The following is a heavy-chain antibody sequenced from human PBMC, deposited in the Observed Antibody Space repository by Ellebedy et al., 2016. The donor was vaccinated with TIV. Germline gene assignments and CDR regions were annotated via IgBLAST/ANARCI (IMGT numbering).Heavy chain of an antibody. CDR1: GFTFSSYG. CDR3: ATGGHYYDSSGSPAGYFDL. J-gene: IGHJ2*01. Sequence: GESLKISCAASGFTFSSYGMHWVRQAPGKGLEWVAVIWYDGSNKYYADSVKGRFTISRDNSKNTLYLQMNSLRAEDTAGYYCATGGHYYDSSGSPAGYFDLWGRGTLVTVSS. D-gene: IGHD3-22*01. CDR2: IWYDGSNK. V-gene: IGHV3-33*01.